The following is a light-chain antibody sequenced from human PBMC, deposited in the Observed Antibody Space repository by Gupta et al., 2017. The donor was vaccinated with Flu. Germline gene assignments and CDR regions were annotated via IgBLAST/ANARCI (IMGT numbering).Light chain of an antibody. CDR3: QQKNNWLGT. J-gene: IGKJ1*01. CDR2: GAS. V-gene: IGKV3-15*01. CDR1: QSVSRN. Sequence: EIVMTQSPATLSVSPGESATLSCRASQSVSRNLAWYQQKPGQAPRLLIYGASTRATGIPARFSCSGSGTEFTLTISSLQSEDFAVYYCQQKNNWLGTFGQGTKVEIK.